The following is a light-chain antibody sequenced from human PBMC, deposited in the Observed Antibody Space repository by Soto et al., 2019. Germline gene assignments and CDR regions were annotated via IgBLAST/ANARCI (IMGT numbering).Light chain of an antibody. CDR2: AAS. V-gene: IGKV1-39*01. CDR1: QSISSY. Sequence: DIQMTQSPSSLSASVGDRVTITCRASQSISSYLNWYQQKPGKAPKLLIYAASSLQSGVPSRFSGSGSGTDFTLTISSLQPEYFATYYCQQSYSTPGGFTFGPGTKVDIK. CDR3: QQSYSTPGGFT. J-gene: IGKJ3*01.